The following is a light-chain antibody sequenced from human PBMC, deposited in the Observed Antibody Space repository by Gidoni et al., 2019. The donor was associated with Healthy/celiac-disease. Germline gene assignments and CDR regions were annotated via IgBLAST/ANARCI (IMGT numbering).Light chain of an antibody. Sequence: SELTPDPAVSVALGQTVRITCQGDSLRSYYASWYQQKPGQAPVLVIYGKNNRPSGIPDRFSGSSSGNTASLTITGAQAEDEADYYCNSRDSSGNPWVFGGGTKLTVL. CDR2: GKN. J-gene: IGLJ3*02. CDR3: NSRDSSGNPWV. V-gene: IGLV3-19*01. CDR1: SLRSYY.